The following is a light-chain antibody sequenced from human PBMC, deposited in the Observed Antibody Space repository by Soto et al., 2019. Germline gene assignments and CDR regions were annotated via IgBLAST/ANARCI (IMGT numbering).Light chain of an antibody. CDR1: QSVSSW. V-gene: IGKV1-5*01. Sequence: IQMTQSPSTLSASVGDRVTITCRASQSVSSWLAWYQQKPGKVPKLLIYDASTLESGVPSTFGGSGSGTEFTLTISSLQPDDFATYYCQRYNTFSGTFGPGTKVEIK. J-gene: IGKJ1*01. CDR3: QRYNTFSGT. CDR2: DAS.